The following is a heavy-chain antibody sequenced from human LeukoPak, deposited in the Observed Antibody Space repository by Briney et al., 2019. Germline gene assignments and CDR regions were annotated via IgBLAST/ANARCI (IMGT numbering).Heavy chain of an antibody. D-gene: IGHD3-22*01. CDR3: ARIRSYYDNSGFAWPDFDY. Sequence: PPETLSLTCTVSSGSISNYYWTWIRQPPGKRLEWIGYIYSSGSTNYNPSLKSRVTISVDTSKNQFSLKLSSVTAADTAVYYCARIRSYYDNSGFAWPDFDYWGQGTLVTVSS. J-gene: IGHJ4*02. V-gene: IGHV4-59*08. CDR1: SGSISNYY. CDR2: IYSSGST.